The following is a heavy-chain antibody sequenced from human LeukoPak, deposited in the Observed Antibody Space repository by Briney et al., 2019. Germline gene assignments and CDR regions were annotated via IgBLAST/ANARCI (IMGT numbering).Heavy chain of an antibody. D-gene: IGHD6-6*01. J-gene: IGHJ4*02. CDR2: ISASGGST. CDR1: GFTFSSSA. V-gene: IGHV3-23*01. CDR3: AKVPRRTIAARGDFDY. Sequence: QPGGSLRLSCAASGFTFSSSAMSWVRQVPGKGLEWVSGISASGGSTSYADSVRGRFTISRDNSKNTLYVQMNSLRDEDTAVYYCAKVPRRTIAARGDFDYWGQGTLVTVSS.